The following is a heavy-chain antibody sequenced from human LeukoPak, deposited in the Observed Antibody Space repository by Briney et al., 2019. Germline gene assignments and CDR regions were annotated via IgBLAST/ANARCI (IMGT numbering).Heavy chain of an antibody. D-gene: IGHD6-13*01. CDR1: GGSIGSGSYY. V-gene: IGHV4-61*02. J-gene: IGHJ6*02. Sequence: KASQTLSLTCTVCGGSIGSGSYYWSWIRQPAGKRLEWIGRIYTSGSTNYNPSLKSRVTISVDTSKNQFSLKLSSVTAADTAVYYCARDRGIAAAATGYYYGMDVWGQGTTVTVSS. CDR2: IYTSGST. CDR3: ARDRGIAAAATGYYYGMDV.